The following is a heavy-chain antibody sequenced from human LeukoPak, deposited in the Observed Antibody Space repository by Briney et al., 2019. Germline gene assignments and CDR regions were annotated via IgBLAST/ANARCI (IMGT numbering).Heavy chain of an antibody. CDR2: VHRSGST. Sequence: SETLSLTCTVSGGSISSSTFYWGWIRQPPGKGLEWIGTVHRSGSTYYNPSLKSRVTISVDSSKNRFSLKVSSVTAADTAVYYCARLAYCGGDCYPTDYWGQGTLVTVSS. J-gene: IGHJ4*02. V-gene: IGHV4-39*01. CDR3: ARLAYCGGDCYPTDY. CDR1: GGSISSSTFY. D-gene: IGHD2-21*02.